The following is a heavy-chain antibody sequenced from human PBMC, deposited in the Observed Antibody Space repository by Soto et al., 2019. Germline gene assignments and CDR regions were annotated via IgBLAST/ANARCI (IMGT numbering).Heavy chain of an antibody. D-gene: IGHD3-3*01. CDR1: GGTFSSYA. CDR3: ATYYDFWSGYSNNGMDV. V-gene: IGHV1-69*13. CDR2: IIPIFGTA. J-gene: IGHJ6*02. Sequence: SVKVSCKASGGTFSSYAISWVRQAPGQGLEWMGGIIPIFGTANYAQKFQGRVTITADESTSTAYMELSSLRSEDTAVYYCATYYDFWSGYSNNGMDVWGQGTTVTVS.